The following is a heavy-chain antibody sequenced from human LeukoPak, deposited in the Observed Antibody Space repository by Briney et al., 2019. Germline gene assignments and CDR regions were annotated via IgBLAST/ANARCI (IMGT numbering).Heavy chain of an antibody. Sequence: GASVKVSCKESGYTFIGYYIHWLRQAPGQGLEWMGWINPSNGGTNYAQRFQGRVAMTRDTSISTAYMEMSRLTFDDTAGYYCASGPSLGTTHPYFDFWGQGTLVTVSS. CDR3: ASGPSLGTTHPYFDF. J-gene: IGHJ4*02. D-gene: IGHD2-15*01. CDR2: INPSNGGT. V-gene: IGHV1-2*02. CDR1: GYTFIGYY.